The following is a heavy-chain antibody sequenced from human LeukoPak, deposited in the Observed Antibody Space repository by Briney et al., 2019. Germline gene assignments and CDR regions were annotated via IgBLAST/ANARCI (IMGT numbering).Heavy chain of an antibody. CDR3: TTETNYGSGSYAGY. J-gene: IGHJ4*02. CDR1: GFTFSSYA. CDR2: IKSKTDGGTT. D-gene: IGHD3-10*01. Sequence: GGSLSLSCAASGFTFSSYAMSWVRQAPGKGLEWVGRIKSKTDGGTTDYAAPVKGRFTISRDDSKNTLYLQMNSLKTEDTAVYYCTTETNYGSGSYAGYWGQGTLVTVSS. V-gene: IGHV3-15*01.